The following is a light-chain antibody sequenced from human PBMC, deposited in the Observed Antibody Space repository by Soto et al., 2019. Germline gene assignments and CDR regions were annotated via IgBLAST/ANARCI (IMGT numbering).Light chain of an antibody. Sequence: DIQMTQSPSTLSASVGDRVTITCRASQRVTTWLAWYQQKPGKPPELLIYYASRLDGGVPSRFSGSGSGTEFTLTITSLQPDDFATYYCQQYYDYPLTFGGGTKVDIK. CDR2: YAS. J-gene: IGKJ4*01. V-gene: IGKV1-5*01. CDR1: QRVTTW. CDR3: QQYYDYPLT.